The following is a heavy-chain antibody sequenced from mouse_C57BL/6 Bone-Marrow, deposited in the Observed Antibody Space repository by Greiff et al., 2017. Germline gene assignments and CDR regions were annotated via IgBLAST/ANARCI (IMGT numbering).Heavy chain of an antibody. D-gene: IGHD2-3*01. V-gene: IGHV5-4*01. CDR1: GFTFSSYA. J-gene: IGHJ2*01. Sequence: EVKLMESGGGLVKPGGSLKLSCAASGFTFSSYAMSWVRQTPEKRLEWVATISDGGSYTYYPDNVKGRFTISRDNAKNNLYLQMSHLKSEDTAMYCCARDDVSFDYCGQGTTLTVSS. CDR3: ARDDVSFDY. CDR2: ISDGGSYT.